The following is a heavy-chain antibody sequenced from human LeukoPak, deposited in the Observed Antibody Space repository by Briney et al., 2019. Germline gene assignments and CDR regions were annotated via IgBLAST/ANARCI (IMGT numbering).Heavy chain of an antibody. V-gene: IGHV6-1*01. CDR2: TYYRSKWYI. CDR1: GDSFSSNSGA. Sequence: SQTLSLTCAISGDSFSSNSGAWNWIRQSPSRGLEWLGRTYYRSKWYIDYAESVRSRLTINPDTAKNQFSLQLNSVTPEDTAVYYCAKFDYYTPGDYWGQGTLVTVSS. CDR3: AKFDYYTPGDY. J-gene: IGHJ4*02. D-gene: IGHD3-3*01.